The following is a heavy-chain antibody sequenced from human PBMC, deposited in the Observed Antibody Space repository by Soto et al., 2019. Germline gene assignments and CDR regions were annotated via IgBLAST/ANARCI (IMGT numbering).Heavy chain of an antibody. CDR3: AGGSSRSWFDP. V-gene: IGHV4-31*03. D-gene: IGHD6-6*01. CDR2: IYYSGRT. J-gene: IGHJ5*02. CDR1: GGSVSSSGYY. Sequence: QVQLHESGPGLVKPSQTLSLTCTVSGGSVSSSGYYWIWIRQHPGMGLEWIVYIYYSGRTYYSAPLKSRVTISLDTSKNQFSRNLTSVTAADTAVYYCAGGSSRSWFDPWGQGTLVTVSS.